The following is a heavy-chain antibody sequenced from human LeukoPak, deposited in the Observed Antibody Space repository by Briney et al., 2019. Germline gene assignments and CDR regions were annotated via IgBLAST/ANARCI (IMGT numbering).Heavy chain of an antibody. D-gene: IGHD3-22*01. Sequence: SVKVSYTASGGTFSSYAWVRQAPGQGLEWMGGILPMFGTAKYAQKFQGRVTITADESTSTAYMELSSLRSEDTAVYYCARHRPAKHYYDSSAYSPFDYWGQGTLVTVSS. J-gene: IGHJ4*02. V-gene: IGHV1-69*13. CDR1: GGTFSSYA. CDR3: ARHRPAKHYYDSSAYSPFDY. CDR2: ILPMFGTA.